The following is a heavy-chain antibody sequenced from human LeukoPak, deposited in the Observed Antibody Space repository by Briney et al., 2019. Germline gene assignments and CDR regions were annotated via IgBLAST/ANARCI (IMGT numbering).Heavy chain of an antibody. CDR2: IYYSGIT. J-gene: IGHJ4*02. Sequence: SGTLSLTCTVSGGSISSDYWSWIRQPPGKGLEWIGYIYYSGITNYTPSLKSRVTISVDTSKNQFSLKLSSVTAADTAVYYCARLHYDSSGYYHFDYWGQATLVTVSS. V-gene: IGHV4-59*08. D-gene: IGHD3-22*01. CDR1: GGSISSDY. CDR3: ARLHYDSSGYYHFDY.